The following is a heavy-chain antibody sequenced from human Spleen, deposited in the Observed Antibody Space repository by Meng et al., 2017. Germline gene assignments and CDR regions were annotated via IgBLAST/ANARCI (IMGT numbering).Heavy chain of an antibody. D-gene: IGHD1-26*01. J-gene: IGHJ3*02. Sequence: GESLKIPCAAPGFNFRNYSMNRVRQAPGKGLEWVSYNSSGSSNIYYADSVKARFTISRDNAKNSLYLQMNSLRAEDTAVYYCSREGSGSYSLENTFDIWGQGTMVTVSS. CDR3: SREGSGSYSLENTFDI. CDR1: GFNFRNYS. CDR2: NSSGSSNI. V-gene: IGHV3-48*04.